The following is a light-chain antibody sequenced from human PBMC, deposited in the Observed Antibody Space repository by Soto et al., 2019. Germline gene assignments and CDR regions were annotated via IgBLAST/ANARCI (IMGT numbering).Light chain of an antibody. Sequence: QSVLTQPPSVSGAPGQRVTISCTGSSSNIGAGYDVHWYQQLPGRAPKLLIYGNTNRPSGVPYRLSGSKSGTSASLAITGLQAEDEADYYCLSFDSSLSVVFGGGTKVTVL. V-gene: IGLV1-40*01. CDR1: SSNIGAGYD. CDR2: GNT. CDR3: LSFDSSLSVV. J-gene: IGLJ2*01.